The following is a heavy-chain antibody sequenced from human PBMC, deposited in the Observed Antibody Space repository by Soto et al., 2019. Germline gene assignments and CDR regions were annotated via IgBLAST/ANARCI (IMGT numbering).Heavy chain of an antibody. D-gene: IGHD5-18*01. CDR1: GFTFSSYG. CDR3: AKDGGYSYGYSPRYYYGMDV. Sequence: GGSLRLSCAASGFTFSSYGMHWVRQAPGKGLEWVAVISGSGGSTYYADSVKGRFTISRDNSKNTLYLQMNSLRAEDTAVYYCAKDGGYSYGYSPRYYYGMDVWGQGTTVTVSS. CDR2: ISGSGGST. J-gene: IGHJ6*02. V-gene: IGHV3-23*01.